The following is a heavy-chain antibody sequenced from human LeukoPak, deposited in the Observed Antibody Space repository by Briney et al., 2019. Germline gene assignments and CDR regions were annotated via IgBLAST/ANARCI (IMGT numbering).Heavy chain of an antibody. CDR1: VGTFTSYA. D-gene: IGHD5-18*01. J-gene: IGHJ6*03. CDR2: IIPIFGTA. V-gene: IGHV1-69*05. Sequence: SVKVSCKASVGTFTSYAISWVRQAPGQGLEWMGRIIPIFGTANYAQKFQDRVTITTDESTSTAYMDLSSLRSEDTAVYYCARDLARGYSYGLHYMDVWGKGTTVTVSS. CDR3: ARDLARGYSYGLHYMDV.